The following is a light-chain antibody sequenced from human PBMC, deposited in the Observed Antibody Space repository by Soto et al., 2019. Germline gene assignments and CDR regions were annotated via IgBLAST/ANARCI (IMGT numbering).Light chain of an antibody. J-gene: IGLJ2*01. Sequence: QSVLTQAPSASETPGQRVSISCSGSSSNIGNNFVYWYQQLPGAAPRLLIYRNDKRPTGVPDRFSASKSGTTASLAISGLRSEDEALYHCATWDDTLSGPVFGGGTKLTVL. CDR2: RND. CDR3: ATWDDTLSGPV. CDR1: SSNIGNNF. V-gene: IGLV1-47*01.